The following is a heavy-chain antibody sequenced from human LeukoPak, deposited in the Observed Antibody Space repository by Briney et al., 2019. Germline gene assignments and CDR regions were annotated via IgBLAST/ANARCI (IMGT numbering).Heavy chain of an antibody. J-gene: IGHJ4*02. Sequence: ETLSLTCTVSGGSISSYYWSWVRQAPGKGLEWVSAVSGSGGSTYYADSVKGRFTISRDNSKNTLYLQMNNLRAEDTAVYYCAKFLPTHIVVANYYFDYWGQGTLVTVSS. CDR3: AKFLPTHIVVANYYFDY. V-gene: IGHV3-23*01. CDR2: VSGSGGST. D-gene: IGHD2-21*01. CDR1: GGSISSYY.